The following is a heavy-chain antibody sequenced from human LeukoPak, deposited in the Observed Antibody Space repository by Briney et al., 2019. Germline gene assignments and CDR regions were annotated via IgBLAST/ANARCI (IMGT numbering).Heavy chain of an antibody. V-gene: IGHV1-2*02. D-gene: IGHD2-8*01. J-gene: IGHJ4*02. CDR2: INPNSGGT. Sequence: ASVKVSCKASGYTFTGYCMHWVRRAPGQGREWMGWINPNSGGTNYAQKFQGRVTMTRDTSISTAYMELSRLRSDDTAVYYCARDHPYCTNGVCYDDYWGQGTLVTVSS. CDR3: ARDHPYCTNGVCYDDY. CDR1: GYTFTGYC.